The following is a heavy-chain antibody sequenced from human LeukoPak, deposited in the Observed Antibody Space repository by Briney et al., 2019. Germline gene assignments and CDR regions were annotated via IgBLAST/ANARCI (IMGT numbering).Heavy chain of an antibody. J-gene: IGHJ3*02. CDR3: ATVGALTEDAFDI. Sequence: ASETLSLTCAVYGGSFSGYYWSWIRQPPGKGLEWIGEINHSGSTNYNPSLKSRVTISADTSKNHFSLKLSSVTAADTAVYYRATVGALTEDAFDIWGQGTMVTVSS. V-gene: IGHV4-34*01. CDR2: INHSGST. CDR1: GGSFSGYY. D-gene: IGHD3-16*01.